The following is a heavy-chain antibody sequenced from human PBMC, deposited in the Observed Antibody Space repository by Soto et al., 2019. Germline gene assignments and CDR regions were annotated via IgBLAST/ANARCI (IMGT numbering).Heavy chain of an antibody. CDR2: ISGIGHST. CDR3: AKRIMSTIGHFDS. D-gene: IGHD1-1*01. CDR1: GFTFSTYS. J-gene: IGHJ4*02. Sequence: XGSLRVSWAFSGFTFSTYSMNLVLKAPGKGLEWVSSISGIGHSTYYADSVKGRFTISRDNSKNTLHLQMNSLRAEDTAVYYCAKRIMSTIGHFDSWGQGTLVTVSS. V-gene: IGHV3-23*01.